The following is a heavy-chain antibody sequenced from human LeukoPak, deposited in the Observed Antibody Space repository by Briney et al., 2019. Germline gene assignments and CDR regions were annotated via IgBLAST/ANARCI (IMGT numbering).Heavy chain of an antibody. CDR1: GFTFSSYE. CDR2: ISSSGSTI. Sequence: PGGSLRLSCAASGFTFSSYEMNWVRQAPGKGLEWVSYISSSGSTIYYADSVKGRFTISRDNAKNSLYLQMNSLRAEDTAVYYCARVVRGYDSSGYYDYWGQGTLVTVSS. V-gene: IGHV3-48*03. J-gene: IGHJ4*02. D-gene: IGHD3-22*01. CDR3: ARVVRGYDSSGYYDY.